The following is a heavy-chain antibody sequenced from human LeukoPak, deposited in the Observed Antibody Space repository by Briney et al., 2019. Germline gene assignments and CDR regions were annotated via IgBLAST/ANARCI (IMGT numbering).Heavy chain of an antibody. J-gene: IGHJ6*03. D-gene: IGHD3-10*01. CDR2: INTSGST. V-gene: IGHV4-61*02. Sequence: PSQTLSLTCTVSGGSISSGGYFWSWIRQPAGKGPEWIGRINTSGSTNYNPFLKSRVTISVDTSKNQFSLKLSSVTAADTAVYYCARGRYYYGSGNVFRLYYYMDVWGKGTTVTVSS. CDR3: ARGRYYYGSGNVFRLYYYMDV. CDR1: GGSISSGGYF.